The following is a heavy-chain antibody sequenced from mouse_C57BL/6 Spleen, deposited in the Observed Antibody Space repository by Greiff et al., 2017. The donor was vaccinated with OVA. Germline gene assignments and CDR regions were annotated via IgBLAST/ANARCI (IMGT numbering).Heavy chain of an antibody. CDR1: GYTFTSYW. D-gene: IGHD3-2*02. Sequence: QVQLQQPGAELVRPGSSVKLSCKASGYTFTSYWMHWVKQRPIQGLEWIGNIDPSDSETHYNQKFKDKATLTVDKSSSTASMQLSSLTSEDSAEYCGTRGSSGYYYIDYWGQGTTLTVSS. CDR2: IDPSDSET. V-gene: IGHV1-52*01. J-gene: IGHJ2*01. CDR3: TRGSSGYYYIDY.